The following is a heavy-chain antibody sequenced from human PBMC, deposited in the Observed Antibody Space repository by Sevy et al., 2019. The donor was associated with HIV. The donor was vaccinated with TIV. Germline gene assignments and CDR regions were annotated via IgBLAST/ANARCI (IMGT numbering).Heavy chain of an antibody. CDR3: ARRTVGATIFQASGDAFDI. D-gene: IGHD1-26*01. Sequence: SETLSLTCAVSGYSISSGYYWGWIRQPPGKGLEWIGSIYHSGSTYYNPSLKSRVTISVDTSKNQFSLKLSSVTAADTAVYYCARRTVGATIFQASGDAFDIWGQGTMVTVSS. J-gene: IGHJ3*02. V-gene: IGHV4-38-2*01. CDR1: GYSISSGYY. CDR2: IYHSGST.